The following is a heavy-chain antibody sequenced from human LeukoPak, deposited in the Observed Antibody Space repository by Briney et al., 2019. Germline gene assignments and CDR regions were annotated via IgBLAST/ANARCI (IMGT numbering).Heavy chain of an antibody. D-gene: IGHD6-19*01. J-gene: IGHJ4*02. V-gene: IGHV4-34*01. Sequence: SETLSLTCAVYGGSFSGYYWSWIRQPPGKGLEWIGEINHSGSTNYNPSLKSRVTISVDTSKNQFSLKLSSVTAADTAVYYCARGGRIAVAGTDKVLRYWGQGTLVIVSS. CDR2: INHSGST. CDR1: GGSFSGYY. CDR3: ARGGRIAVAGTDKVLRY.